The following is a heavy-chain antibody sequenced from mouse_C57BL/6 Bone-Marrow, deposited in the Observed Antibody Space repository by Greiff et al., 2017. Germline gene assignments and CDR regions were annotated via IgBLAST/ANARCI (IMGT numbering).Heavy chain of an antibody. D-gene: IGHD3-1*01. V-gene: IGHV1-53*01. CDR3: ARGGGTQFDFDY. CDR1: GYTFTSYW. J-gene: IGHJ2*01. CDR2: INPSNGGT. Sequence: VQLQQPGTELVKPGASVKLSCKASGYTFTSYWMHWVKQRPGQGLEWIGNINPSNGGTNYNEKFKSKATLTVDKSSSTAYMQLSSLTSEGSAVDYCARGGGTQFDFDYWGQGTTLTVSS.